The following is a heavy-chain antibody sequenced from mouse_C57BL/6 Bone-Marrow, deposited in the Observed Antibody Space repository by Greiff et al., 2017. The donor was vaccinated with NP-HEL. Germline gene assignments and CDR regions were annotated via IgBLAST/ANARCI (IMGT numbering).Heavy chain of an antibody. CDR3: ASYYYGSDWYFDV. D-gene: IGHD1-1*01. J-gene: IGHJ1*03. Sequence: VQLQESGPELVKPGASVKISCKASGYSFTSYYIHWVKQRPGQGLEWIGWIYPGSGNTKYNEKFKGKATLTADTSSSTAYMQLSSLTSEDSAVYYCASYYYGSDWYFDVWGTGTTVTVSS. CDR2: IYPGSGNT. V-gene: IGHV1-66*01. CDR1: GYSFTSYY.